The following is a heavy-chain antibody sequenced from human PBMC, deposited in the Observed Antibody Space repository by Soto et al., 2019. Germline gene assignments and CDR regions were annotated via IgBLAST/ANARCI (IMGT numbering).Heavy chain of an antibody. V-gene: IGHV3-53*04. CDR3: AREVGRTSVTEG. D-gene: IGHD4-17*01. J-gene: IGHJ3*01. CDR1: GFIVRSNY. Sequence: GGSLRLSCAVSGFIVRSNYMSWVRQAPGKGLEWVSVIYSGGTTYYADSVKGRFIISRHNSKNTVYLQMNSLRAEDTAVYYCAREVGRTSVTEGWGQGTMVTVSS. CDR2: IYSGGTT.